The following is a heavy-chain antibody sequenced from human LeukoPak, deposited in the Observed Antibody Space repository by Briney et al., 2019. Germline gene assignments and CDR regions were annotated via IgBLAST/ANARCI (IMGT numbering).Heavy chain of an antibody. CDR3: ARVSGYDYGAYYFDY. V-gene: IGHV1-69*05. J-gene: IGHJ4*02. CDR2: IIPMFGTA. Sequence: SVKVSCKASGGTFSSYAISWVRQAPGRGLEWMGGIIPMFGTANYAQKFQGRVTITTDESTSTAYMELSSLRSEDTAVYYCARVSGYDYGAYYFDYWGQGTLVTVSS. D-gene: IGHD5-12*01. CDR1: GGTFSSYA.